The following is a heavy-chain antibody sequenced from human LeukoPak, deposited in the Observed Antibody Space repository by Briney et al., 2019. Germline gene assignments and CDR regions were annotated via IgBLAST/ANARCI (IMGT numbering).Heavy chain of an antibody. V-gene: IGHV3-48*01. CDR1: GFTFSSYS. J-gene: IGHJ4*02. Sequence: PGGSLRLSCAASGFTFSSYSMNWVRQAPGKGLEGVSYISSSSNTIYYADSVKGRFTISRDNAKNSLYLKMNSLRAEDTAVYYCARGDCSGGSCYLSLTTIDYWGQGTLVTVSS. CDR3: ARGDCSGGSCYLSLTTIDY. D-gene: IGHD2-15*01. CDR2: ISSSSNTI.